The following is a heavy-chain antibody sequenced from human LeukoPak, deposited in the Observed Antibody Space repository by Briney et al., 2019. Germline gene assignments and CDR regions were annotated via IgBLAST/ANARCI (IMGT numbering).Heavy chain of an antibody. V-gene: IGHV3-33*01. CDR3: ARDRGSSGWYADY. Sequence: PGMSLSLSCAASGFTFSSYGMHWVRQAPGKGLEWVAVIWYDGSNKYYADSVKGRFTISRDNSKNTLYLQMNSLRAEDTAVYYCARDRGSSGWYADYWGQGTLVTVSS. CDR1: GFTFSSYG. D-gene: IGHD6-19*01. CDR2: IWYDGSNK. J-gene: IGHJ4*02.